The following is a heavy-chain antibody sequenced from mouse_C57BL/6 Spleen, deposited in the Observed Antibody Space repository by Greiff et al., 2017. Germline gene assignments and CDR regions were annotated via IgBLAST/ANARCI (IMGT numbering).Heavy chain of an antibody. V-gene: IGHV1-55*01. D-gene: IGHD2-4*01. CDR3: ARYDDYDGEFDY. CDR2: IYPGSGST. J-gene: IGHJ2*01. Sequence: QVQLQQPGAELVKPGASVKMSCKASGYTFTSYWITWVKQRPGQGLAWIGDIYPGSGSTNYNEKFKSKATLTVDTSSSTAYMQLRSLTSEDSAVYYCARYDDYDGEFDYWGQGTTLTVSS. CDR1: GYTFTSYW.